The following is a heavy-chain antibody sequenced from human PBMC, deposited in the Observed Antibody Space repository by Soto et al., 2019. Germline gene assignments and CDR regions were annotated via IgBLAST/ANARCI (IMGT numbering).Heavy chain of an antibody. Sequence: SVKVSCKASGGTFSSYAISWVRQAPGQGLEWMGGIIPIFGTANYAQKFQGRVTITADESTSTAYMELSSLRSEDTAVYYCARGPVEDDSSGNRIYYYYGMEVWGQGTTVTVSS. CDR3: ARGPVEDDSSGNRIYYYYGMEV. D-gene: IGHD3-22*01. J-gene: IGHJ6*02. CDR2: IIPIFGTA. V-gene: IGHV1-69*13. CDR1: GGTFSSYA.